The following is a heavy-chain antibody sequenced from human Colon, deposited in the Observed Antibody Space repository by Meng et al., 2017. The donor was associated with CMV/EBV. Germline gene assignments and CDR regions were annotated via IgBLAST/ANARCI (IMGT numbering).Heavy chain of an antibody. J-gene: IGHJ4*02. CDR2: INPNSGDT. Sequence: ASVKVSCKASGYTFTGYHIHWVRQAPGQGLEWMGWINPNSGDTSYAQNFQGRVTMTRDTSITTTYMDLSSLTSDDTAVYYWARDSELTSSWYLGHFDNWGQGTLVTVSS. V-gene: IGHV1-2*02. D-gene: IGHD6-13*01. CDR3: ARDSELTSSWYLGHFDN. CDR1: GYTFTGYH.